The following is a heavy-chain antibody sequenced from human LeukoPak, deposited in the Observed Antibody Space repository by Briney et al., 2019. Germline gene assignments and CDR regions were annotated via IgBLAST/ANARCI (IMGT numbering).Heavy chain of an antibody. CDR3: ARDKRCSGGSCYSWDY. D-gene: IGHD2-15*01. V-gene: IGHV3-11*01. CDR1: GFTFSDYY. J-gene: IGHJ4*02. CDR2: VSSSGSTI. Sequence: GGSLRLSCAASGFTFSDYYMSWIRQAPGKGLEWVSYVSSSGSTIYYADSVKGRFTISRDNAKNSLYLQMNSLRAEDTAVYYCARDKRCSGGSCYSWDYWGQGTLVTVSS.